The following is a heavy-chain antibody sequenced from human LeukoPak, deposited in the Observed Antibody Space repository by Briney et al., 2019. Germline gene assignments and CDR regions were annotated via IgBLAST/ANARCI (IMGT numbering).Heavy chain of an antibody. CDR1: GYTFTSYD. V-gene: IGHV1-8*01. Sequence: ASVKVSCKASGYTFTSYDINWVRHATGQGLEWMGWMNPNSGNTGYAHKFQGRVTMTRNTSISTAYMELRSLRSEDTAVYYCARLYGSGSYFDFGGQGTLVTVSS. CDR2: MNPNSGNT. J-gene: IGHJ4*02. D-gene: IGHD3-10*01. CDR3: ARLYGSGSYFDF.